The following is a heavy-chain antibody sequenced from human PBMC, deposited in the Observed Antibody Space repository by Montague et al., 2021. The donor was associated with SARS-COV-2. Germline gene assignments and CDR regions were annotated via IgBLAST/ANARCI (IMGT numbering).Heavy chain of an antibody. J-gene: IGHJ3*01. D-gene: IGHD3-10*01. CDR2: ISYEGSKQ. V-gene: IGHV3-30*18. CDR3: VKASQFLWLGQFARDAFDL. Sequence: SLRLSCAASGFSFNHFGIHWVRQAPDKGLEWVAVISYEGSKQNFADSVXGRFVISRDSSQNTVYLQMNSLRVEDTAMYYCVKASQFLWLGQFARDAFDLWGQGTLVSVSS. CDR1: GFSFNHFG.